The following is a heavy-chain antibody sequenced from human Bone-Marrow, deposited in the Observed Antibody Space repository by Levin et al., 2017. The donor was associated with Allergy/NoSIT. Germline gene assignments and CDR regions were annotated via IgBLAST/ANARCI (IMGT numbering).Heavy chain of an antibody. CDR2: INSDGSST. J-gene: IGHJ4*02. V-gene: IGHV3-74*01. D-gene: IGHD4-17*01. Sequence: PGGSLRLSCAASGFTFSSYWMHWVRQAPGKGLVWVSRINSDGSSTNYADSVKGRFTISRDNAKNTLYLQMNSLRAEDTAVYYCARTLYGDYVDYWGQGTLVTVSS. CDR1: GFTFSSYW. CDR3: ARTLYGDYVDY.